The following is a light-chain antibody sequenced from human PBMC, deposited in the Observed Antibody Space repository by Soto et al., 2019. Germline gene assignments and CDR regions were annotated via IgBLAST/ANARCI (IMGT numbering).Light chain of an antibody. J-gene: IGKJ1*01. V-gene: IGKV3-15*01. CDR1: QNVNNR. CDR2: GAS. CDR3: QHFNSWPLL. Sequence: EIVMTQSPAMLSVSPGERAILSCRASQNVNNRLAWYQQKAGQPPRLLIYGASTRATGIPARFSGSGSGTEFTLTISSLQSEDFAVYYCQHFNSWPLLFGQGTKV.